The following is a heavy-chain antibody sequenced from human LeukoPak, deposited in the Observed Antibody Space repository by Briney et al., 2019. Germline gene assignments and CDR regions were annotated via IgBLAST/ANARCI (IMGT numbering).Heavy chain of an antibody. CDR2: ISGSGGST. J-gene: IGHJ4*02. V-gene: IGHV3-23*01. D-gene: IGHD3-16*01. Sequence: GGSLRLSCAASGFTFSSYAMSWVRQAPGKGLEWVSAISGSGGSTYYADSVKGRFTISRDNSRDTLYLQMNSLRAEDTAVYYCAKGYYDYVWGSYYFDYWGQGTLVTVSS. CDR3: AKGYYDYVWGSYYFDY. CDR1: GFTFSSYA.